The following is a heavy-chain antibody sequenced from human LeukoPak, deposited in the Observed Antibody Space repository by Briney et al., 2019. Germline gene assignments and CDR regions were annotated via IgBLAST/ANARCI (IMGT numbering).Heavy chain of an antibody. J-gene: IGHJ5*02. Sequence: SETLSLTCTVSAGSISSTSYYWAWIRQPPGKGLECIGYIYYNGFTNYNPSLKSRVTISGDTSKNQFSLRLSSVTAADTAVYYCARVGREPRPNWFDPWGRGTLVIVSS. CDR3: ARVGREPRPNWFDP. CDR2: IYYNGFT. D-gene: IGHD1-14*01. V-gene: IGHV4-39*07. CDR1: AGSISSTSYY.